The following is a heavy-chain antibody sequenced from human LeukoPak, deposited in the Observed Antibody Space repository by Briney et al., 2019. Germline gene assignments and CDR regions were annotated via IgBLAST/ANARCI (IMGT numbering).Heavy chain of an antibody. J-gene: IGHJ4*02. CDR3: ARASGYSSGHDYFDY. Sequence: GASVKVSCKASGYTFTSYGISWVRQAPGQGLEWMGWISAYNGNTNYAQKLQGRVTMTTDTSTSTAYMELGSLRSDDTAVYYCARASGYSSGHDYFDYWGQGTLVTVSS. D-gene: IGHD6-19*01. CDR1: GYTFTSYG. V-gene: IGHV1-18*01. CDR2: ISAYNGNT.